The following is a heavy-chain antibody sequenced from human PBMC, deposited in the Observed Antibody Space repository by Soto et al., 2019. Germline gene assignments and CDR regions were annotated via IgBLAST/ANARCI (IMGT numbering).Heavy chain of an antibody. CDR3: ARDLSSSSQNWFDP. J-gene: IGHJ5*02. Sequence: PSETLSLTCVVSGYSLSSGYYWAWIRQPPGKGLEWIGSMYHSGNAYHHPSLKSRAAISVDTSKNQFSLKLTSLTAADTAVYYCARDLSSSSQNWFDPWGQGTLVTVSS. CDR2: MYHSGNA. V-gene: IGHV4-38-2*01. D-gene: IGHD6-6*01. CDR1: GYSLSSGYY.